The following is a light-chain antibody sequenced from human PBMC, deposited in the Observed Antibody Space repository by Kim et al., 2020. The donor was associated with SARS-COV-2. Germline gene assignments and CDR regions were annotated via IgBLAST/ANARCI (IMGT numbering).Light chain of an antibody. CDR2: GAS. CDR1: QSVSSY. CDR3: QQRSNWPT. V-gene: IGKV3-11*01. J-gene: IGKJ4*01. Sequence: LSLSPGERATLSCRASQSVSSYLAWYQQNPGQAPRLLIYGASNRATGIPARFSGSGSGTDFTLTISSLEPEDFAVYYCQQRSNWPTFGGGTTVEIK.